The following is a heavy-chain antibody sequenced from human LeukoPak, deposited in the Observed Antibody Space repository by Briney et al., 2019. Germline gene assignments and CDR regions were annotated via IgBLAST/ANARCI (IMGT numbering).Heavy chain of an antibody. CDR2: ISAYNGNT. Sequence: ASVKVSCKASGYTFTSYGISWVRQAPGQGLEWMGWISAYNGNTNYAQKLQGRVTMTTDTSASTAYMELRSLRSDDTAVYYCARSEGTTIFVVVIIRWFDPWGQGTLVTVSS. V-gene: IGHV1-18*01. J-gene: IGHJ5*02. CDR1: GYTFTSYG. CDR3: ARSEGTTIFVVVIIRWFDP. D-gene: IGHD3-3*01.